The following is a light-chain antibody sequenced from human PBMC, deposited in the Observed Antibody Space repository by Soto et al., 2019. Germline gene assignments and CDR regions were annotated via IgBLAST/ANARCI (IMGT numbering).Light chain of an antibody. J-gene: IGKJ2*02. CDR1: QTVDSES. V-gene: IGKV3-20*01. CDR2: GAS. Sequence: EIVLTQSPGTLSLSPGERATLSCRASQTVDSESFAWYQQKPGQAPRLLIYGASKRPGGIPDRFSGSGSGTDFTLTISRLEPEDFAVYYCQQYFTSPCTFGQGTDVEIK. CDR3: QQYFTSPCT.